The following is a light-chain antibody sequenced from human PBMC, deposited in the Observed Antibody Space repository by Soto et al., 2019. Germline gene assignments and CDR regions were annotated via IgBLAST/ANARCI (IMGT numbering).Light chain of an antibody. CDR1: QTISSW. J-gene: IGKJ1*01. CDR3: QHYNSYSAA. Sequence: IQMTQSPSTLSGSVGDRVTITCRASQTISSWLAWYQQKPGKAPKLLIYKASTLKSGVPSRFSGSGSGTEFTLTISSLQPDDFATYYCQHYNSYSAAFGQGTKVE. V-gene: IGKV1-5*03. CDR2: KAS.